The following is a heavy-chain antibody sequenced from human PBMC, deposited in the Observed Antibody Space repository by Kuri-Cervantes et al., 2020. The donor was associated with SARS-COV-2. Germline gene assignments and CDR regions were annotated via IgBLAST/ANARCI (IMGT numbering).Heavy chain of an antibody. Sequence: GESLKISCAASGFTFSSYAMHWVRQAPGKGLEWVAVISYDGSNKYYADSVKGRFTISRDNSKNTLYLQMNSLRAEDTAVYYCARGAVAGTLYYYYYVMDVWGQGTTVTVSS. D-gene: IGHD6-19*01. J-gene: IGHJ6*02. CDR1: GFTFSSYA. V-gene: IGHV3-30-3*01. CDR3: ARGAVAGTLYYYYYVMDV. CDR2: ISYDGSNK.